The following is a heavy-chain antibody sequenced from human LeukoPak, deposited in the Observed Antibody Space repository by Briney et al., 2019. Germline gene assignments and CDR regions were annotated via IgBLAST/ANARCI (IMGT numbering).Heavy chain of an antibody. CDR2: MYYSGNT. V-gene: IGHV4-59*01. J-gene: IGHJ4*02. CDR1: GGSISSYY. Sequence: SETLSLTCTVSGGSISSYYWSWIRQPPGKGLEWIGYMYYSGNTNYNPSLKSRLTTSLDTSKNQFSLELSSVTAADTAVYYCARGKYYFDYWGQGTLVTVSS. CDR3: ARGKYYFDY.